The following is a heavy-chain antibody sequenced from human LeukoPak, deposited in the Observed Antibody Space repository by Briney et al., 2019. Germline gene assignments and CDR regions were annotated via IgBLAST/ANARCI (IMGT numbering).Heavy chain of an antibody. V-gene: IGHV4-39*01. D-gene: IGHD3-3*01. CDR2: IYYSGST. Sequence: SETLSLTCTVSGGSISSSSYYWGWIRQPPGKGLEWIGSIYYSGSTYYNPSLKSRVTISVDTSKNQFPLKLSSVTAADTAVYYCARTSYDFWSGYDFDYWGQETLVTVSP. CDR3: ARTSYDFWSGYDFDY. CDR1: GGSISSSSYY. J-gene: IGHJ4*02.